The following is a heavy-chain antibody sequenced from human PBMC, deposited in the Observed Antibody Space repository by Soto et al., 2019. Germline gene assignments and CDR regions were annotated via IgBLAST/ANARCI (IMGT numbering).Heavy chain of an antibody. CDR1: GYTFTSYG. D-gene: IGHD6-19*01. V-gene: IGHV1-18*01. J-gene: IGHJ4*02. CDR3: ATLPSVAGTADY. CDR2: ISAYNGNT. Sequence: ASVKVSCKASGYTFTSYGISWVRQAPGQGLEWMGWISAYNGNTNYAQKLQGRVTMTTDTSTSTAYMELRSLRSDDTAVYYCATLPSVAGTADYWGQGTLVTVSS.